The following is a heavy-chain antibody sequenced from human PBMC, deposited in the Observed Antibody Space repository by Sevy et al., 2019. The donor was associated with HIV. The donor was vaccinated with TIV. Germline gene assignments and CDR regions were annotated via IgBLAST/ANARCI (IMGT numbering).Heavy chain of an antibody. D-gene: IGHD3-22*01. CDR1: GFTFSSYS. CDR2: ISSSSSYI. J-gene: IGHJ4*02. V-gene: IGHV3-21*01. CDR3: AKSSLAMIVVAPFDY. Sequence: GGSLRLSCAASGFTFSSYSMNWVRQAPGKGLEWVSSISSSSSYIYYADSVKGRFTISRDNAKNSLYLQMNSLRAEDTAVYYCAKSSLAMIVVAPFDYWGQGTLVTVSS.